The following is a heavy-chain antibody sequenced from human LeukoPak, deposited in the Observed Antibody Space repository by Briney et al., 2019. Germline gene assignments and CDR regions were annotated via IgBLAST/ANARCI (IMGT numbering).Heavy chain of an antibody. Sequence: PGGSLRLSCAASGFTFSSYAMSWVRQAPGQGLEWVSAISGSGGSTYYADSVKGRFTISRDNSKNTLYLQMNSLRAEDTAVYYCAKDMGYSSGIDYWGQGTLVTVSS. J-gene: IGHJ4*02. CDR1: GFTFSSYA. D-gene: IGHD6-19*01. V-gene: IGHV3-23*01. CDR2: ISGSGGST. CDR3: AKDMGYSSGIDY.